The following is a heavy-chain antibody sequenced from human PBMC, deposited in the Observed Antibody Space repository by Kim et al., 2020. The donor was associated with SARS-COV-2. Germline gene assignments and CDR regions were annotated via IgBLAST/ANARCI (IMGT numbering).Heavy chain of an antibody. CDR3: AADSTIWGRMGR. CDR2: VYYTGTT. V-gene: IGHV4-39*01. CDR1: SGSFSNYRYY. D-gene: IGHD2-2*01. J-gene: IGHJ4*02. Sequence: SETLSLTCTVSSGSFSNYRYYWGWIRQPPGKGLEYIGSVYYTGTTYYNPSLKSRVTISLDPSKNQFSLSLTSMTATDTAVYYCAADSTIWGRMGRWGRGTLVTVSS.